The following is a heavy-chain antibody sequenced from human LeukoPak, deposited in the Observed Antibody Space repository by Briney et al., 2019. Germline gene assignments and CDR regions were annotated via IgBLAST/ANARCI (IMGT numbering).Heavy chain of an antibody. D-gene: IGHD3-3*01. CDR3: ARAYYDFWSGYYKNYFDY. J-gene: IGHJ4*02. CDR1: GYTFTGYY. Sequence: ASVKVSCKASGYTFTGYYMHWVRQAPGQGLEWMGWINPNSGGTNYAQKFQGRVTMTRDTSISTAYMELSRLRSDDTAVYYCARAYYDFWSGYYKNYFDYCGQGTLVTVSS. CDR2: INPNSGGT. V-gene: IGHV1-2*02.